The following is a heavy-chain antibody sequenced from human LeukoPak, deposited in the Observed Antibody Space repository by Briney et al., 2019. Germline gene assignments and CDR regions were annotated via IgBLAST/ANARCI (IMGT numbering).Heavy chain of an antibody. V-gene: IGHV4-39*07. D-gene: IGHD6-19*01. J-gene: IGHJ4*02. CDR2: INHSGST. CDR1: GGSISSSSYY. CDR3: ASVAGTLGY. Sequence: PSETLSLTCTVSGGSISSSSYYWSWIRQPPGKGLEWIGEINHSGSTNYNPSLKSRFTISVDTSKNQFSLKLSSVTAADTAVYYCASVAGTLGYWGQGTLVTVSS.